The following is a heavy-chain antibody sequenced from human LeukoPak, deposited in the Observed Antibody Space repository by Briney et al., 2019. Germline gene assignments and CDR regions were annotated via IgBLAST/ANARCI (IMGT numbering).Heavy chain of an antibody. CDR2: ISGSGGST. CDR3: AKDGWELLGGFDY. Sequence: GGSLRLSCAASGFTFSSYGMSWVRQAPGKGLEWFSAISGSGGSTYYADSVKGRFTISRDNSKNTLYLQMNSLRAEDTAVYYCAKDGWELLGGFDYWGQGTLVTVSS. D-gene: IGHD1-26*01. V-gene: IGHV3-23*01. J-gene: IGHJ4*02. CDR1: GFTFSSYG.